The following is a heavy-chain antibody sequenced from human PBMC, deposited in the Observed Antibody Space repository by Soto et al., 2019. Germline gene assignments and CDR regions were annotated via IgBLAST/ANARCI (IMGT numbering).Heavy chain of an antibody. J-gene: IGHJ3*02. CDR1: GGTFSSYT. CDR2: IVPLFGTT. CDR3: GGDGDATSTRPRGAFDI. V-gene: IGHV1-69*01. Sequence: QVQLVQSGAEVKKPGSSVKVSCKASGGTFSSYTFSWVRQAPGQGLEWMGGIVPLFGTTNDAKIFQGRVTISADETTSTVYMELSSLRSEDSAMYYCGGDGDATSTRPRGAFDIWGQGTVITVSS. D-gene: IGHD6-6*01.